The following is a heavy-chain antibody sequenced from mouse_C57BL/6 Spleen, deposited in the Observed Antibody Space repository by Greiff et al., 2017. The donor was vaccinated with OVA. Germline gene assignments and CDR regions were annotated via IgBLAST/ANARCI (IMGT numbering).Heavy chain of an antibody. J-gene: IGHJ2*01. V-gene: IGHV1-26*01. CDR1: GYTFTDYY. D-gene: IGHD2-2*01. CDR2: INPNNGGT. Sequence: EVQLQQSGPELVKPGASVKISCKASGYTFTDYYMNWVKQSHGKSLEWIGDINPNNGGTSYNQKFKGKATLTVDKSSSTAYMELRSLTSEDSAVYYCARSGDYGYDGPTEVYWGQGTTLTVSS. CDR3: ARSGDYGYDGPTEVY.